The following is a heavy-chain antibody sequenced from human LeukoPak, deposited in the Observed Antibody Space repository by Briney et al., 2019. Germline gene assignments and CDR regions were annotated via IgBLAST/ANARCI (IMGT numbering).Heavy chain of an antibody. Sequence: GGSLRLSCAASGFTFSSYSMNWVRQAPGKGLEWVSYISSSSSTIYYADSVKGRFTISRDNAKNSLYLQMNSLRAEDTAVYYCARDRGSGLAVTGSNDYWGQGTLVTVSS. CDR3: ARDRGSGLAVTGSNDY. CDR2: ISSSSSTI. V-gene: IGHV3-48*01. J-gene: IGHJ4*02. CDR1: GFTFSSYS. D-gene: IGHD6-19*01.